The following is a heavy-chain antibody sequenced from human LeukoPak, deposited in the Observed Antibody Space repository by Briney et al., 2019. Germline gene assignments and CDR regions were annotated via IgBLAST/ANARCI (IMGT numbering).Heavy chain of an antibody. J-gene: IGHJ5*02. CDR1: GGSISSYY. Sequence: SETLSLTCTVSGGSISSYYWSWIRQPPGKGLEWIGYIYYSGSTNYNPSLKSRVTISVDTSKNQLSLKLSSVTAADTAVYYCARGKLGYCSGGSCYSYWFDPWGQGTLVTVSS. CDR3: ARGKLGYCSGGSCYSYWFDP. CDR2: IYYSGST. V-gene: IGHV4-59*01. D-gene: IGHD2-15*01.